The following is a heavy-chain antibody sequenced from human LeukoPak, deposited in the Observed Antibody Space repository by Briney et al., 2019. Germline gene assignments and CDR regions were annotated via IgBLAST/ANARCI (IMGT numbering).Heavy chain of an antibody. CDR1: GFTFTSYA. Sequence: GGSLRLSCAASGFTFTSYAMSWVRQAPGKGLEWVSAVSDSGGNTYYADSVKGRFTISRDNSKNTVHLQMNSLRAEDTAVYYCAREQQLPSGSWFDPWGQGTLVTVSS. CDR2: VSDSGGNT. CDR3: AREQQLPSGSWFDP. V-gene: IGHV3-23*01. J-gene: IGHJ5*02. D-gene: IGHD6-13*01.